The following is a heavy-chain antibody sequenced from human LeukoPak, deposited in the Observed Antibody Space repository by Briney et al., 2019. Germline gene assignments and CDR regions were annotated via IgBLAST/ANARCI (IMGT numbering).Heavy chain of an antibody. D-gene: IGHD6-13*01. V-gene: IGHV3-7*01. CDR1: GFTFSSHW. CDR3: ARDPPTRQYTNSFSLDY. J-gene: IGHJ4*02. Sequence: PGGSLRVSCAASGFTFSSHWMSWVRQAPGKGLEWVGNINQDGSQKYYVDSVKGRFTISRDNAKNSLYLQMNSLRAEDTAVYYCARDPPTRQYTNSFSLDYWGQGTLVTVSS. CDR2: INQDGSQK.